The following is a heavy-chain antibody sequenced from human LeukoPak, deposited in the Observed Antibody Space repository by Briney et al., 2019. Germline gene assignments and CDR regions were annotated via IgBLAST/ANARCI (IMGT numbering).Heavy chain of an antibody. CDR1: GDSISSYY. CDR3: ARDRVVAARYYYYYYMDV. D-gene: IGHD2-15*01. Sequence: NPSETLSLTCTVSGDSISSYYWSWIRQPPGRGLEWIGYIHYSGSTNYNPSLKSRVTISVDTPKNQFSLNLNSVTAADTAVYYCARDRVVAARYYYYYYMDVWGKGTTVTVSS. J-gene: IGHJ6*03. V-gene: IGHV4-59*12. CDR2: IHYSGST.